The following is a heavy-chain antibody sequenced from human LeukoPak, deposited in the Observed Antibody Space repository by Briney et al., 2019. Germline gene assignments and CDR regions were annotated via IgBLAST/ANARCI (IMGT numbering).Heavy chain of an antibody. CDR1: GGSFSSYY. Sequence: SETLSLTCTVSGGSFSSYYWSWIRQPPGKGLEWIGYIYYSGSTKYNPSLKSRVTISVDTSKKQFSLKLSSVTAADTAVYYCARSKDILTGYCFDYWGQGTLVTVSS. CDR3: ARSKDILTGYCFDY. V-gene: IGHV4-59*01. D-gene: IGHD3-9*01. J-gene: IGHJ4*02. CDR2: IYYSGST.